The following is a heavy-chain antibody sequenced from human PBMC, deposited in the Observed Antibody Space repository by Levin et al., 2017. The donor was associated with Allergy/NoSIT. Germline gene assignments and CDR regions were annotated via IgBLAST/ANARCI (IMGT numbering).Heavy chain of an antibody. CDR3: AKDLGFGTSSWSFDY. Sequence: PGESLKISCAASGFSFRSFGMNWVRQAPGKGLEWVAVISYDGSDKYYADSVKGRFTISRDNSKNTLYLQMNSLRPEDTAVYYCAKDLGFGTSSWSFDYWGQGILVTVSS. CDR2: ISYDGSDK. V-gene: IGHV3-30*18. D-gene: IGHD6-13*01. J-gene: IGHJ4*02. CDR1: GFSFRSFG.